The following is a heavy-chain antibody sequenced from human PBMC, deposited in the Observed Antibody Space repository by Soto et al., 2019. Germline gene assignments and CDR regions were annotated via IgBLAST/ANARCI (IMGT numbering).Heavy chain of an antibody. Sequence: QVQLVESGGGVVQPGRSLRLSCAASGFIFSSYAMHWVRQAPGKGLEWVAFISYDGSNKYYADSVKGRFTISRDNSKNTRYRQMNSLRAEDTAVYYCARAGRIYYGMDVWGQGTTVTVSS. CDR2: ISYDGSNK. CDR3: ARAGRIYYGMDV. CDR1: GFIFSSYA. J-gene: IGHJ6*02. V-gene: IGHV3-30-3*01.